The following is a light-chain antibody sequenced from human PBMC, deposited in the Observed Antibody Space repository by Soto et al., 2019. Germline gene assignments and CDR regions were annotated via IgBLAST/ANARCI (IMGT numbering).Light chain of an antibody. Sequence: IPMSQSPSTVPASXGDRVTIDCRARTSNDRFLARYQQIPGXATKLXIYHASILETGVTSRFSGSGYGKEFNITISSLQPDDLATYDCQHYNSYGTFGQGTKVDIK. V-gene: IGKV1-5*01. J-gene: IGKJ1*01. CDR2: HAS. CDR1: TSNDRF. CDR3: QHYNSYGT.